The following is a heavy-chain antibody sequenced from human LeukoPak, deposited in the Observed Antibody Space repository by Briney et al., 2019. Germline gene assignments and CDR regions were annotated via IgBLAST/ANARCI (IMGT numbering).Heavy chain of an antibody. Sequence: ASVKVSCKASGYTFTSYGISWVRQAPGQGLEWMGWISAYNGNTNYAQKLQGRVTMTTDTSTSTAYMELSSLRSEDTAVYYCATPLGDYYDSSGYRHFDYWGQGTLVTVSS. CDR1: GYTFTSYG. D-gene: IGHD3-22*01. J-gene: IGHJ4*02. CDR2: ISAYNGNT. CDR3: ATPLGDYYDSSGYRHFDY. V-gene: IGHV1-18*01.